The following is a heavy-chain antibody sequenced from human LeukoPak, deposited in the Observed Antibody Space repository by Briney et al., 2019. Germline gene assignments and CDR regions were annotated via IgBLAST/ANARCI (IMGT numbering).Heavy chain of an antibody. CDR2: IYYSGST. CDR1: GGSISSYY. CDR3: ARHGGIVFGSGWSPGGFDP. V-gene: IGHV4-59*08. Sequence: NPSETLSLTCTVSGGSISSYYWSWIRQPPGKGLEWIGYIYYSGSTNYNPSLKSRVTISVDTSKNQFSLKLSSVTAADTAVYYCARHGGIVFGSGWSPGGFDPWGQGTLVTVSS. D-gene: IGHD6-19*01. J-gene: IGHJ5*02.